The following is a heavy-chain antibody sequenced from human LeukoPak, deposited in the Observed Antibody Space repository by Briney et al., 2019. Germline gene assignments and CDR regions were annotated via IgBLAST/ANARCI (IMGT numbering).Heavy chain of an antibody. CDR3: ARGGITHYYDSSGYYYVFDY. D-gene: IGHD3-22*01. CDR2: INPNSGGT. Sequence: GASVKVSCKASGYTFTGYYMHWVRQAPGQGLEWMGWINPNSGGTNYAQKFQGRVTMTRDTSISTAYMELSRLRSDDTAVYYCARGGITHYYDSSGYYYVFDYWGQGTLVTVSS. J-gene: IGHJ4*02. V-gene: IGHV1-2*02. CDR1: GYTFTGYY.